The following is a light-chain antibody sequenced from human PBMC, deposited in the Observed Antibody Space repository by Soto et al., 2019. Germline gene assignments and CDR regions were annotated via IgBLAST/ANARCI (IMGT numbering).Light chain of an antibody. V-gene: IGKV1-8*01. J-gene: IGKJ1*01. Sequence: AIRMTQSPSSLSASTGDRVPITCRASQGISSYLAWYQQKPGKAPKLLIYAASTLQSGVPSRFSGSGSGTDFTLTISCLQSEDFATYYCQQYYSYQTFGQGTKVDIK. CDR1: QGISSY. CDR2: AAS. CDR3: QQYYSYQT.